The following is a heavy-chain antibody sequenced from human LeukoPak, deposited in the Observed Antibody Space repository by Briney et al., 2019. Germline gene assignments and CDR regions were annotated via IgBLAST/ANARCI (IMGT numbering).Heavy chain of an antibody. J-gene: IGHJ4*02. CDR3: AKDIYIRGWEIYYLDS. V-gene: IGHV3-30*02. D-gene: IGHD6-19*01. Sequence: GGSLRLSCSVSGFPFSIYGMHWVRQAPGKGLEWVAFIRYDGSDKYYADSVKGRFTISRDNSKNTLYLQMNSLRPEDTAVYYCAKDIYIRGWEIYYLDSWGQGALVTVSS. CDR1: GFPFSIYG. CDR2: IRYDGSDK.